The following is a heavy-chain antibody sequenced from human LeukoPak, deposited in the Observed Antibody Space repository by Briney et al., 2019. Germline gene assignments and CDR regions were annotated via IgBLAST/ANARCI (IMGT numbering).Heavy chain of an antibody. V-gene: IGHV3-9*01. CDR1: GFTFDDYA. D-gene: IGHD6-13*01. J-gene: IGHJ6*02. CDR3: ARDLTYSSINYYYYYGMDV. Sequence: GRSLRLSCEASGFTFDDYAMHWVRQVPGKGLEWVSGISWNSGFIGYADSVKGRFTISRDNAKNSLYLQMNSLRAEDTAVYYCARDLTYSSINYYYYYGMDVWGQGTTVTVSS. CDR2: ISWNSGFI.